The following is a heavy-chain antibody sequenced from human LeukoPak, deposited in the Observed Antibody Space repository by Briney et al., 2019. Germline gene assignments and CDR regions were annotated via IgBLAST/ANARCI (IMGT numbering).Heavy chain of an antibody. J-gene: IGHJ3*01. CDR3: ARIRDGYNDAYDL. V-gene: IGHV1-46*01. CDR1: GYTFTSSY. D-gene: IGHD5-24*01. CDR2: INPDGGNT. Sequence: ASVKVSCKASGYTFTSSYIHWVRQAPGQVLEWMGLINPDGGNTNYAQDLQGRVTLTRDTSTSTVYMELSSLRSEDTAIYYCARIRDGYNDAYDLWGQGTVVTVPS.